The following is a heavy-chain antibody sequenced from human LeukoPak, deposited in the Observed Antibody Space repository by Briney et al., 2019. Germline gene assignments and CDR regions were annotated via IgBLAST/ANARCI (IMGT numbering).Heavy chain of an antibody. D-gene: IGHD5-12*01. J-gene: IGHJ4*02. Sequence: GASVKVSCKASGGTFSSHAISWVRQAPGQGLEWVGGIIPIFGTTNYAQKFQGRVTITTDESTSTGYMELRSLRSDDTAVYYCARGDSGYDYSFDNWGQGTLVTVSS. CDR1: GGTFSSHA. CDR3: ARGDSGYDYSFDN. CDR2: IIPIFGTT. V-gene: IGHV1-69*05.